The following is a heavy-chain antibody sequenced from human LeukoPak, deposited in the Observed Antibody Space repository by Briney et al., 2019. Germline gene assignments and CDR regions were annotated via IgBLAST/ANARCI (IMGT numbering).Heavy chain of an antibody. CDR3: ARDHHRRLYDSQARDTFDF. CDR2: ISSSSTTI. Sequence: GGSLRLSCAASGFTFSSYWMNWVRQAPGKGLEWVSYISSSSTTIYYADSVKGRFTISRDNAKNSLYLQMNSLRAEDTAVYYCARDHHRRLYDSQARDTFDFWGQGTMVTVSS. CDR1: GFTFSSYW. V-gene: IGHV3-48*01. D-gene: IGHD3-22*01. J-gene: IGHJ3*01.